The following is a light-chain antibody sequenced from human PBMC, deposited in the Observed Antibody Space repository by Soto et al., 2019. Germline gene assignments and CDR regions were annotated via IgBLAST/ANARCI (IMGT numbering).Light chain of an antibody. CDR1: QIIRSTF. Sequence: EIVLTHSPGTLSLSPGERATLSCRAIQIIRSTFLAWYQQKPGQAPRLIIYGASSRANGIPDRFSGSGAETEFTLTISRLEPEDFALYYCQQYSSSHPITFGQGTRLEIK. CDR2: GAS. CDR3: QQYSSSHPIT. J-gene: IGKJ5*01. V-gene: IGKV3-20*01.